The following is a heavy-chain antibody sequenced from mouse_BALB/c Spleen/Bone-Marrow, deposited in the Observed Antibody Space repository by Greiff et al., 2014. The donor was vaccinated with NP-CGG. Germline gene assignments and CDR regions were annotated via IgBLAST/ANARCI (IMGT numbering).Heavy chain of an antibody. CDR3: AKNYYYGYVAY. J-gene: IGHJ3*01. Sequence: EVQLMESGGGLVQPGGSLKLSCAASGFDFSRYWMTWVRQAPGKGLEWIGEINPASSTINYTPSLKDKFIISRDNAKNTLYLQMSKVRSEDTALYYCAKNYYYGYVAYWGQGTLVTVSA. CDR1: GFDFSRYW. V-gene: IGHV4-1*02. D-gene: IGHD1-2*01. CDR2: INPASSTI.